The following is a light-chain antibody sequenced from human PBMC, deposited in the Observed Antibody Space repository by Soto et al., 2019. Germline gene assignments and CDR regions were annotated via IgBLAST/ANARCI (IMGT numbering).Light chain of an antibody. Sequence: QSALTQPASVSGSPGQSITISCTGTDSDVGGYNYVSWFQQHPGKAPKLKIYEVSNRPSGVSNRFSGSKSGNTASLTISELQAEDEADYYCTSFTTISTWVFGGGTQLTVL. J-gene: IGLJ3*02. V-gene: IGLV2-14*01. CDR2: EVS. CDR1: DSDVGGYNY. CDR3: TSFTTISTWV.